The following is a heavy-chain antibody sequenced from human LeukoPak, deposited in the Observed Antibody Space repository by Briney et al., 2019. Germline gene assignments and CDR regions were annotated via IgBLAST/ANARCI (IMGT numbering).Heavy chain of an antibody. CDR3: ARESVVVVAAKAYNWFDP. J-gene: IGHJ5*02. D-gene: IGHD2-15*01. CDR2: IKQDGSEK. CDR1: GFTFSSYW. V-gene: IGHV3-7*01. Sequence: GGSLRLSCAASGFTFSSYWMSWVRQAPGKGLEWVANIKQDGSEKYYVDSVKGRFTISRDNAENSLYLQMNSLRAEDTAVYYCARESVVVVAAKAYNWFDPWGQGTLVTVSS.